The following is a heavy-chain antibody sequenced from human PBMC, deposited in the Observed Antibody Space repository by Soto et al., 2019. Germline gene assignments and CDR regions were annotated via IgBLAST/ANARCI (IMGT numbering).Heavy chain of an antibody. CDR1: GGSISNNDW. CDR2: IHHSGSP. D-gene: IGHD5-12*01. V-gene: IGHV4-4*02. CDR3: VSHGYQSMGV. Sequence: QVQLQESGPGLVKPSGTLSLTCVVSGGSISNNDWWSWVRQSPGKGLEWIGEIHHSGSPNYNPSLRSRVTISVDESKNQLSLELTAVPGADTAVYFCVSHGYQSMGVWGQGTTVTVSS. J-gene: IGHJ6*02.